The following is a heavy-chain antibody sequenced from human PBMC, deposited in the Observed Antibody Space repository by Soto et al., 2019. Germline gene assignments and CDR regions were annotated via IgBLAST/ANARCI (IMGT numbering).Heavy chain of an antibody. J-gene: IGHJ4*02. V-gene: IGHV4-59*08. CDR2: IYYSGNT. Sequence: PSETLSLTCTVADVSISTYYWSWIRQPPGKGLEWIGYIYYSGNTNFNPSLKSRVTISLDTSKNQFSLKLSSVTAADTAVYYCARHARPDASRENFFDYWGRGTLVTVSS. CDR1: DVSISTYY. D-gene: IGHD3-16*01. CDR3: ARHARPDASRENFFDY.